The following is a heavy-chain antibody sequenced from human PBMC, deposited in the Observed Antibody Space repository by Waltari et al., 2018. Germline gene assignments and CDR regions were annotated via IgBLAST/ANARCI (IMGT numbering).Heavy chain of an antibody. Sequence: QVQLVQSGAEVKRPGASVKVSCKTSGYTFTDYYIHWVRQAPGQGLEWLGWIDPNSGGTNYAQRFQGRVTMTGDTTMNTAYMELTSLTSDDTAVYYCARDKGEVAGMDYWGQGTLVTVSS. CDR3: ARDKGEVAGMDY. D-gene: IGHD6-19*01. CDR2: IDPNSGGT. J-gene: IGHJ4*02. CDR1: GYTFTDYY. V-gene: IGHV1-2*02.